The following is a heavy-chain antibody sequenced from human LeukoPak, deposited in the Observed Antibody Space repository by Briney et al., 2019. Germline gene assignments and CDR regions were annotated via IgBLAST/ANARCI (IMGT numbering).Heavy chain of an antibody. CDR1: GGSISSYY. CDR3: ARVAAAGIYGMDV. Sequence: SETLSLTCTVSGGSISSYYWSWIRQPPGKGLEWIGYIYYSGSTNYNPSLKSRVTISVDTSKNQFSLKLSSVTAADAAVYYCARVAAAGIYGMDVWGQGTTVTVSS. V-gene: IGHV4-59*01. D-gene: IGHD6-13*01. J-gene: IGHJ6*02. CDR2: IYYSGST.